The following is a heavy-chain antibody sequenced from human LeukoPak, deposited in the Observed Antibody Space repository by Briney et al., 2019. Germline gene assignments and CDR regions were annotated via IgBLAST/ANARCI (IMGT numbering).Heavy chain of an antibody. CDR2: MNPNSGNT. D-gene: IGHD5-24*01. V-gene: IGHV1-8*01. CDR1: GYTFTSYD. J-gene: IGHJ4*02. Sequence: GASVKVSCKASGYTFTSYDINWVRQATGQGLEWMGWMNPNSGNTGYAQKFQGRVTITADKSTSTAYMELSSLRSEDTAVYYCAGTEMATSNEFDYWGQGTLVTVSS. CDR3: AGTEMATSNEFDY.